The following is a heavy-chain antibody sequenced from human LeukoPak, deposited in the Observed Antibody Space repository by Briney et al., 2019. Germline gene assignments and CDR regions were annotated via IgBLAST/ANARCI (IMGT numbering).Heavy chain of an antibody. V-gene: IGHV3-15*01. Sequence: KPGGSLRLSCAASGFTFSNAWMSWVRQAPGKGLEWVGRIKSKTDGGTTDYAAPVKGRFTISRDDSRNTLYLQMNSLKTEDTAVYYCTTQNAWEWYFDYWGQGTLVTVSS. CDR2: IKSKTDGGTT. D-gene: IGHD1-26*01. CDR1: GFTFSNAW. J-gene: IGHJ4*02. CDR3: TTQNAWEWYFDY.